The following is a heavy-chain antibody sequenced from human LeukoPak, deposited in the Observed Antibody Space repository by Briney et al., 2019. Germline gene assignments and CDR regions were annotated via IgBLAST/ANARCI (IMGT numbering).Heavy chain of an antibody. V-gene: IGHV4-59*01. D-gene: IGHD6-6*01. CDR2: IYYSGST. CDR1: GGSISSYY. Sequence: SETLSLTCTVSGGSISSYYWSWIRQPPGKGLEWIGYIYYSGSTNYNPSLKSRVTISVDTSKNQFSLKLSSVTAADTAVYYCARAARSHYYYYMDVWGNGTTVTVSS. J-gene: IGHJ6*03. CDR3: ARAARSHYYYYMDV.